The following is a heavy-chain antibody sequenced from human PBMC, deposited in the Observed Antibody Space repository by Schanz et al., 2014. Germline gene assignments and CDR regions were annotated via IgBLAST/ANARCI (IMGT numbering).Heavy chain of an antibody. CDR1: GYTFTSYG. D-gene: IGHD2-2*01. Sequence: QVQLVQSGAELRKPGASVKVSCKASGYTFTSYGINWVRQAPGQGLEWMGWISAYNGNTNYAQKLQGRVTMTTDTSTSTAYMELRSLRSDDTAVYYCARDRRRYCSTASCLHDNWFDPWGQGTLVIVSS. CDR2: ISAYNGNT. CDR3: ARDRRRYCSTASCLHDNWFDP. J-gene: IGHJ5*02. V-gene: IGHV1-18*01.